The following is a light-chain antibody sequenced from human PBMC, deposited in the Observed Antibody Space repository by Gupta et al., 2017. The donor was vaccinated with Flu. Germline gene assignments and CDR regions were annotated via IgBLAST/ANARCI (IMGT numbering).Light chain of an antibody. CDR3: QQYGSSSGLT. Sequence: TLSLSPGERATVTSRASQSVSSSYLAWYQQSHGQAPRHLIYGASNRTTSIPDRFSGGGSGTEFTITISRLEPEDFAVYYCQQYGSSSGLTFGGGTRVEIK. CDR2: GAS. CDR1: QSVSSSY. V-gene: IGKV3-20*01. J-gene: IGKJ4*01.